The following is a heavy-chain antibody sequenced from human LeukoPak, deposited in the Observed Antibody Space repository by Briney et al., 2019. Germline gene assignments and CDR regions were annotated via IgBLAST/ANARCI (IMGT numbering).Heavy chain of an antibody. Sequence: GGSLRLSCAASGFTFSSYAMSWVRQTPGKGLEWVSAISGSGGSTYYADSVKGRFTISRDNSKNTLYLQMNSLRAEDTAVYYCAKDAYYDILTGYFYFDYWGQGTLVTVSS. V-gene: IGHV3-23*01. CDR3: AKDAYYDILTGYFYFDY. CDR2: ISGSGGST. J-gene: IGHJ4*02. D-gene: IGHD3-9*01. CDR1: GFTFSSYA.